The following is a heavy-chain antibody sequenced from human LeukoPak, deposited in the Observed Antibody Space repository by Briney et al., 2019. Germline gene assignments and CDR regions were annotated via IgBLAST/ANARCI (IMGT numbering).Heavy chain of an antibody. Sequence: WASVKVSCKASGGTFSRYAISWVRQAPGQGLEWMGGIIPVLGTTNYAQTFQNKVTITADESTSTTYMELSRLTSEDTAVYYCATSGGDYYYYSLDVWGKGTPVTISS. CDR1: GGTFSRYA. J-gene: IGHJ6*03. CDR2: IIPVLGTT. V-gene: IGHV1-69*13. D-gene: IGHD3-10*01. CDR3: ATSGGDYYYYSLDV.